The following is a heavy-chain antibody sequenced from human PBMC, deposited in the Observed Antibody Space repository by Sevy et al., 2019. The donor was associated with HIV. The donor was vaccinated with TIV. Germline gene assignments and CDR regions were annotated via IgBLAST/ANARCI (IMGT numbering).Heavy chain of an antibody. CDR1: GDSVSSNRTA. CDR3: TRGAHSLDY. Sequence: SQTLSLTCVISGDSVSSNRTAWNWIRQSPSRGLEWLGRTYYRSKWYTDYAVSVKSRITINPDTSKNQVSLQLNSVTPEDTAVYYCTRGAHSLDYWGQGALVTVSS. D-gene: IGHD2-15*01. CDR2: TYYRSKWYT. V-gene: IGHV6-1*01. J-gene: IGHJ4*02.